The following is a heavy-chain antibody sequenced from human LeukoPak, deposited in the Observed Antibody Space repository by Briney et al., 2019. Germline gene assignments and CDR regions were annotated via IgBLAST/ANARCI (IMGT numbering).Heavy chain of an antibody. Sequence: ASVKVSCKVSGYTLTELSMHWVRQAPGKGLEWMGGFDPEDGETIYAQKFQGRVTMTKDTSTSTVYMELSSLRSEDTAVYYCASNIAAAAVYGMGVWGQGTTVTVSS. D-gene: IGHD6-13*01. CDR1: GYTLTELS. J-gene: IGHJ6*02. V-gene: IGHV1-24*01. CDR2: FDPEDGET. CDR3: ASNIAAAAVYGMGV.